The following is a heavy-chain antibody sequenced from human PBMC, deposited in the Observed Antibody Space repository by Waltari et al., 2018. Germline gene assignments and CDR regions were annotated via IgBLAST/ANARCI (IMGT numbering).Heavy chain of an antibody. CDR3: AMSGGATRLEHC. CDR2: ISPILGIA. V-gene: IGHV1-69*02. CDR1: GGTFSSYT. Sequence: QVQLVQSGAEVKKPGSSVKVSCKASGGTFSSYTISWVRQAPGQGLEWMGRISPILGIANYAQKCQGRVTITADKSTSTAYMELSSLRSEDTAVYYCAMSGGATRLEHCWGQGTLVTVSS. J-gene: IGHJ4*02. D-gene: IGHD1-26*01.